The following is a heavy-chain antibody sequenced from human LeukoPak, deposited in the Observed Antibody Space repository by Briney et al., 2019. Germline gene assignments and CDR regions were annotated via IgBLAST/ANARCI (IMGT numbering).Heavy chain of an antibody. V-gene: IGHV3-23*01. D-gene: IGHD5-12*01. CDR2: IRRSGENT. J-gene: IGHJ4*02. Sequence: GALRLSCAASGFTFSSYDMSWVRQAPGRGLEWVSSIRRSGENTYYGDAVKGRFTISRDNAKNSLYLQMNSLRAEDTALYYCAKGLDSGYDYGHDYWGQGTLVTVSS. CDR3: AKGLDSGYDYGHDY. CDR1: GFTFSSYD.